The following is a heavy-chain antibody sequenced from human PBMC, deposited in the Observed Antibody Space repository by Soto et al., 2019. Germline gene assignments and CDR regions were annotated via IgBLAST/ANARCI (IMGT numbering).Heavy chain of an antibody. CDR1: GFTFSNAW. J-gene: IGHJ5*02. D-gene: IGHD3-3*01. V-gene: IGHV3-15*01. CDR2: IKSKTDGGTT. CDR3: TTVYDFWSGYQLFDP. Sequence: GGSLRLSCAASGFTFSNAWMSWVRQAPGKGLEWVGRIKSKTDGGTTDYAAPVKGRFTISRDDSKNTLYLQMNNLKTEDTAVYYCTTVYDFWSGYQLFDPWGQGTLVTVSS.